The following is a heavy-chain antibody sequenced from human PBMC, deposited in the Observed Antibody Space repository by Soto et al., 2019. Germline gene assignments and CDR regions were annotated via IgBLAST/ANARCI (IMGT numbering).Heavy chain of an antibody. Sequence: QVQLQESGPGLVRPSETLSLTCTVSSDSISSYYGIWIRQSPGKGLEWIGYTDYSGNTNYNPSLKSRATISGDTSKNQFSLRLSYVPAADTAVYYCARAVGDPLYYLDYWGQGTLVTVSS. CDR2: TDYSGNT. J-gene: IGHJ4*02. CDR1: SDSISSYY. D-gene: IGHD6-19*01. V-gene: IGHV4-59*08. CDR3: ARAVGDPLYYLDY.